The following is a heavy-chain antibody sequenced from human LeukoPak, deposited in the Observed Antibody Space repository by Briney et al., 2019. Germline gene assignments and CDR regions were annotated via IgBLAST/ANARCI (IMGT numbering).Heavy chain of an antibody. D-gene: IGHD2-15*01. J-gene: IGHJ2*01. CDR2: INHSGST. Sequence: SETLSLTCTVSGGSISSSSYYWGWIRQPPGKGLEWIGEINHSGSTNYNPSLKSRVTISVDTSKNQFSLKLSSVTAADTAVYYCARTPLRRILRSPPYWYFDLWGRGTLVTVSS. CDR3: ARTPLRRILRSPPYWYFDL. CDR1: GGSISSSSYY. V-gene: IGHV4-39*07.